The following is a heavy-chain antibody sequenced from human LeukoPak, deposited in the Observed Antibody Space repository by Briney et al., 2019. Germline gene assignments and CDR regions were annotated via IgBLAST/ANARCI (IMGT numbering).Heavy chain of an antibody. Sequence: PGGSLRLSCAASGFTFSSYAMSWVRQAPGKGLEWVSAISGSGGSTYYADSVKGRFTISRDNSKNTPYLQMNSLRAEDTAVYYCANIWFDGHSSKWGQGTLVTVSS. V-gene: IGHV3-23*01. J-gene: IGHJ4*02. CDR2: ISGSGGST. CDR1: GFTFSSYA. D-gene: IGHD6-19*01. CDR3: ANIWFDGHSSK.